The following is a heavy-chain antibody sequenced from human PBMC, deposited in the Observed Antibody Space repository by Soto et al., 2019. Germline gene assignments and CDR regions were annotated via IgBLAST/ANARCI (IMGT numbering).Heavy chain of an antibody. D-gene: IGHD2-15*01. J-gene: IGHJ4*02. CDR1: GFAFSTYN. CDR2: ISSSSSTI. CDR3: ARDRKVGAAPFDY. Sequence: EVQLVESGEGLVQPGGSLRLSCAASGFAFSTYNINWVRQAPGKGLEWVSYISSSSSTIYYADSVKGRFTISRDNAKNSLYLQMNSLRDEDTAVYYCARDRKVGAAPFDYWGQGTLVTVSS. V-gene: IGHV3-48*02.